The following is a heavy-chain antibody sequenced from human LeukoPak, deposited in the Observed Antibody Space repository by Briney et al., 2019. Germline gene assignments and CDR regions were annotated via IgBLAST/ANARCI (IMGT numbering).Heavy chain of an antibody. J-gene: IGHJ4*02. CDR1: GDSVSSNIVT. D-gene: IGHD1-26*01. V-gene: IGHV6-1*01. CDR3: ARDLESGSYEHYFDY. CDR2: TYYRSKWYN. Sequence: SQTLSLTCAISGDSVSSNIVTWDWIRQSPSRGLEWLGRTYYRSKWYNDYAVSVKSRITINPDTSKNQFSLQLNSVTPEDTAVYYCARDLESGSYEHYFDYWGQGTLVTVTS.